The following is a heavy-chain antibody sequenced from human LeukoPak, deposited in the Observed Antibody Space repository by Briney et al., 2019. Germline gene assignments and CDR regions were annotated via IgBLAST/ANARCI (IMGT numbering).Heavy chain of an antibody. Sequence: GASVKVSCKASGGTFSSYGISWVRQAPGQGLEWMGWISAYNGNTNYAQKLQGRVTMTTDTSTSTAYMVLRSLRSDDTAVYYCARDTYYDSSGYPDYWGQGTLVTVSS. CDR3: ARDTYYDSSGYPDY. J-gene: IGHJ4*02. D-gene: IGHD3-22*01. V-gene: IGHV1-18*01. CDR1: GGTFSSYG. CDR2: ISAYNGNT.